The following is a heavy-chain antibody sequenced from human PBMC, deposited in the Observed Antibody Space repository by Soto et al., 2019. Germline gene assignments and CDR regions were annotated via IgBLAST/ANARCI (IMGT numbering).Heavy chain of an antibody. CDR2: ISGSGGST. CDR3: AKRFYPGPTKGGSAFDI. V-gene: IGHV3-23*01. D-gene: IGHD1-1*01. CDR1: GFTFSSYA. J-gene: IGHJ3*02. Sequence: PGGSLRLSCAASGFTFSSYAMSWVRQAPGKGLEWVSAISGSGGSTYYADSVKGRFTISRDNSKNTLYLQMNSLRAEDTAVYYCAKRFYPGPTKGGSAFDIWGQGTMVTVSS.